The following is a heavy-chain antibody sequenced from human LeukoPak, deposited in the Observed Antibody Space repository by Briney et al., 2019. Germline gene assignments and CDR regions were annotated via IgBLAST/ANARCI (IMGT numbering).Heavy chain of an antibody. Sequence: SGGSPRLSCAASGFTFSNYGMHWVRQAPGKGLEWVAFIRYDGSNKYYADSVKGRFTISRDNSRNTLYLQMNSLRAEDTAMYYCAKAPSRGYDTSGYYYWGQGTLVTVSS. J-gene: IGHJ4*02. CDR1: GFTFSNYG. CDR2: IRYDGSNK. CDR3: AKAPSRGYDTSGYYY. D-gene: IGHD3-22*01. V-gene: IGHV3-30*02.